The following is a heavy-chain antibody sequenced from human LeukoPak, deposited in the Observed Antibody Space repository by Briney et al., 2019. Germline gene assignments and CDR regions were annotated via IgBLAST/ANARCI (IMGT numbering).Heavy chain of an antibody. Sequence: SETLSLTCTVSGGSISSGGYSWSWIRQPPGKGLEWIGYIYHSGSTYYNPSLKSRVTISVDRSKNQFSLKLSSVTAADTAVYYCARGSSRFGESQGGFDPWGQGTLVTVSS. J-gene: IGHJ5*02. D-gene: IGHD3-10*01. CDR2: IYHSGST. CDR1: GGSISSGGYS. V-gene: IGHV4-30-2*01. CDR3: ARGSSRFGESQGGFDP.